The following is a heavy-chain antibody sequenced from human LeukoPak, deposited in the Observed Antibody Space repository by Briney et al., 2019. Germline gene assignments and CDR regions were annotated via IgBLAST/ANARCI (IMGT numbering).Heavy chain of an antibody. D-gene: IGHD3-3*01. CDR2: INTNTGNP. Sequence: ASVKVSCKASGYSFNSQGMNWVRQAPGQGLEWMGWINTNTGNPTYAQGFTGRFVFSLDTSVSTAYLQISSLKAEDTAVYYCAANYDFWSGSIDYWGQGTLVTVSS. CDR1: GYSFNSQG. V-gene: IGHV7-4-1*02. J-gene: IGHJ4*02. CDR3: AANYDFWSGSIDY.